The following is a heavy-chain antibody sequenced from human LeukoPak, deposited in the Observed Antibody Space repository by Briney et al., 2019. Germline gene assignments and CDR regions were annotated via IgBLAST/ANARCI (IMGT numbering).Heavy chain of an antibody. CDR1: GLTFSDYA. D-gene: IGHD2-15*01. J-gene: IGHJ4*02. CDR2: ITSGFTP. Sequence: GGSLSLSCAASGLTFSDYAMSWFRQAPGKGLEWVSGITSGFTPHYADSVKGRFTISRDNSKNTFHLQLNSLRAEDTAVYYCAKDYSESRVADVFFEYWGQGTLVTVSS. V-gene: IGHV3-23*01. CDR3: AKDYSESRVADVFFEY.